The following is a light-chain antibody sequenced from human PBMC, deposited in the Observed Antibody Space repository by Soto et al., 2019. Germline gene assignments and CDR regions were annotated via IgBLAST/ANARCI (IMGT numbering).Light chain of an antibody. CDR3: AAWHDSLNGPV. V-gene: IGLV1-44*01. CDR1: SSNIGSNT. Sequence: QLVLTQPPSASGTPGQRVTISCSGSSSNIGSNTVNWYQQLPGTAPKLLIYKNNQRPSGVPDRFSGSKSGTSASLAISGLQSEDEADYYCAAWHDSLNGPVFGGGTKVTVL. CDR2: KNN. J-gene: IGLJ2*01.